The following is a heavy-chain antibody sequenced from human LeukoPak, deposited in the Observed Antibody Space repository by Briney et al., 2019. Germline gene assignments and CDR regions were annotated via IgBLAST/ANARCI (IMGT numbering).Heavy chain of an antibody. V-gene: IGHV4-59*08. CDR1: GGSISSYY. Sequence: SETLSLTCTVSGGSISSYYWSWIRQPPGKGLEWIGYIYYSGSTNYNPSLKSRVTISVDTSKNQFSLKLSSVTAADTAVYYCARRERWGAFDIWGQGTMVTVSS. D-gene: IGHD4-23*01. CDR2: IYYSGST. J-gene: IGHJ3*02. CDR3: ARRERWGAFDI.